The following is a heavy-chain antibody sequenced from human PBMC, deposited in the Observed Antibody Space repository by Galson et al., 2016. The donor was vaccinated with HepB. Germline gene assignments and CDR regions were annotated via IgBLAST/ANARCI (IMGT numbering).Heavy chain of an antibody. V-gene: IGHV3-9*01. CDR3: TKGGIVVDSWYFKY. D-gene: IGHD6-19*01. CDR1: GFTFSTCA. J-gene: IGHJ4*02. Sequence: SLRLSCAASGFTFSTCAMSWVRQAPGKGLEWVSGISWNSGRIGYADSVKGRFTISRDNAKSSVYLEMNSLRAEDTALFYCTKGGIVVDSWYFKYWGPGTLVTVSS. CDR2: ISWNSGRI.